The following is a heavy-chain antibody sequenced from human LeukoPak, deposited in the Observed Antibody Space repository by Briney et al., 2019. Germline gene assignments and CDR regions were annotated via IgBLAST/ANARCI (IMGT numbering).Heavy chain of an antibody. CDR2: INTDTGNP. Sequence: ASVKVSCKGSGYKFISYAMNWVRQAPGQGPEWMGWINTDTGNPTYARGFTGRYVFSVDTSVTTAYLQINSLRTEDTAVYYCARGGYYGGSGTYGFFDYWGQGSLVTVSS. CDR3: ARGGYYGGSGTYGFFDY. CDR1: GYKFISYA. D-gene: IGHD3-10*01. V-gene: IGHV7-4-1*02. J-gene: IGHJ4*03.